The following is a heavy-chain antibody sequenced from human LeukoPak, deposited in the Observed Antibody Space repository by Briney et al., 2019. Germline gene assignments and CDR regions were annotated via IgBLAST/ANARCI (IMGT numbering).Heavy chain of an antibody. D-gene: IGHD5-18*01. V-gene: IGHV1-18*01. Sequence: GASVKVSCKASGYTFTNYGISWVRQAPGQGLEWMGWISDYNGITNYAQTFQGRVTMSTDTSTRTAYMELRSLRSDDTGVYYCARYSYGLYYFDSWGQGTLVTVSS. CDR1: GYTFTNYG. J-gene: IGHJ4*02. CDR3: ARYSYGLYYFDS. CDR2: ISDYNGIT.